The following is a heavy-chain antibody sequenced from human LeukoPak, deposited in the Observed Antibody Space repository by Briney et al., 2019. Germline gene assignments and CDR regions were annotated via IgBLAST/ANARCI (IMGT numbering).Heavy chain of an antibody. J-gene: IGHJ4*02. CDR2: ITDTGGST. CDR1: GFTFSNYG. CDR3: AKSGPYYFHS. V-gene: IGHV3-23*01. Sequence: GGSLRLSCAVSGFTFSNYGMSWVRQAPGKGLEWVSTITDTGGSTFYADSVKGRFTISRDNTKSTLDLQMDSLRAEDTAQYYCAKSGPYYFHSWGQGTLVTVSS.